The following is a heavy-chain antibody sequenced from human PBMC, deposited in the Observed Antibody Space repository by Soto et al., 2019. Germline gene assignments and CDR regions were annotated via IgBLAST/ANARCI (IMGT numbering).Heavy chain of an antibody. CDR2: VHHTGNT. V-gene: IGHV4-30-2*01. CDR1: GCSITSGGFS. CDR3: AKECGGTCLDAFDV. Sequence: QVQLKESGSGLVKPAQTLSLTCAVSGCSITSGGFSWSWIRQPPGKGLEWIGFVHHTGNTDYHPSLGSRVTISLDRSRNLFSLNLTSVTAADTATYYCAKECGGTCLDAFDVWDTGTTVIVSS. J-gene: IGHJ3*01. D-gene: IGHD2-15*01.